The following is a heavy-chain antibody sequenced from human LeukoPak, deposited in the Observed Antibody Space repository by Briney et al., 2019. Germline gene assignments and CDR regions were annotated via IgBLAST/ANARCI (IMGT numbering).Heavy chain of an antibody. D-gene: IGHD1-14*01. CDR3: ARDIRSHAYYYYGMDV. CDR2: ISYDGSNK. V-gene: IGHV3-30*04. Sequence: PGGSLRLSCAASGFTFSSYAMHWVRQAPGKGLEWVAVISYDGSNKYYADSVKGRFTISRDNSKNTLYLQMNSLRAEDTAVYYCARDIRSHAYYYYGMDVWGQGTTVTVSS. CDR1: GFTFSSYA. J-gene: IGHJ6*02.